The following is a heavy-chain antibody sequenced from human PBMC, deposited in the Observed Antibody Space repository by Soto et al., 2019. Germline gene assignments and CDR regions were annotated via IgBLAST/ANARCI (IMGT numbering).Heavy chain of an antibody. V-gene: IGHV3-48*03. J-gene: IGHJ4*02. D-gene: IGHD3-22*01. CDR3: ARGSPYYDSSGRSDY. CDR2: ISSSGSTI. Sequence: HPGGSLRLSCAASGFTFSSYEMNWVRQAPGKGLEWVSYISSSGSTIYYADSVKGRFTISRDNAKNSLYLQMDSLRAEDTAVYYCARGSPYYDSSGRSDYWGQGTLVTVSS. CDR1: GFTFSSYE.